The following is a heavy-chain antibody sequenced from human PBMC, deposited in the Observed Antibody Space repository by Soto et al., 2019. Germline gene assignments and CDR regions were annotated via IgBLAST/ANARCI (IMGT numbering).Heavy chain of an antibody. J-gene: IGHJ5*02. Sequence: PXXTLSLPFSVSGGSISSSSYFWGFIRQPPGKGLEWIGSIYYSGSTYYNPSLKSRVTVSVDTSKNQLSLKLRSVTAADTAVYYCARHPSDFWFDPWGQGTLVTVSS. CDR1: GGSISSSSYF. D-gene: IGHD2-21*02. CDR2: IYYSGST. V-gene: IGHV4-39*01. CDR3: ARHPSDFWFDP.